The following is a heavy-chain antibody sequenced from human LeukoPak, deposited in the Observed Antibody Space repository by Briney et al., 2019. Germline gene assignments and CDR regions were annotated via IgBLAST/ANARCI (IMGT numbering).Heavy chain of an antibody. V-gene: IGHV5-51*01. Sequence: GASLQISCKGSGSRFTDYWIGWVRQLPGKGLEWMGIIYPGDSDTRYSPSFQGQDTISADKSINTAHLQWSSLKASDTAMYYCARGAAGTTPDYYYFGLDVWGQGTTVRVSS. CDR1: GSRFTDYW. J-gene: IGHJ6*02. CDR2: IYPGDSDT. CDR3: ARGAAGTTPDYYYFGLDV. D-gene: IGHD1-7*01.